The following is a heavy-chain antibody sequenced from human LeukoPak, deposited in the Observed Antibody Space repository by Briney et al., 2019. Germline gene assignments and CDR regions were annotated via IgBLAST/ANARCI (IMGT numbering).Heavy chain of an antibody. D-gene: IGHD2-15*01. CDR2: IYYSGTT. Sequence: PSETLSLTCTVSGDSISGFYWSWIRQPPGKGLEWIGYIYYSGTTNYNPSLKSRLTISVDTSKNQFSLKLSSVTAADTAVYYCARATYCSGGSCYHGAGYYYMDVWGKGTTVIVSS. J-gene: IGHJ6*03. V-gene: IGHV4-59*01. CDR1: GDSISGFY. CDR3: ARATYCSGGSCYHGAGYYYMDV.